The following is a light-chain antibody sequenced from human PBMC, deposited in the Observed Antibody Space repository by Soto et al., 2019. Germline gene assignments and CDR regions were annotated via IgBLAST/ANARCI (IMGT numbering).Light chain of an antibody. Sequence: DIQMTQSPSTLSASVGDRVTLTCRASQTISSWLAWYQQKPGKAPKLLIYRASVLESGVPSTFSGSGSGTEFTLTISSLQPDDFATYYCQQYHTYSITFGQGTKVEIK. J-gene: IGKJ1*01. V-gene: IGKV1-5*03. CDR3: QQYHTYSIT. CDR1: QTISSW. CDR2: RAS.